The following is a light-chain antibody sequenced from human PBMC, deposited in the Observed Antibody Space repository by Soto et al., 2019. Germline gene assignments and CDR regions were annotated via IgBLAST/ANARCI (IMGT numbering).Light chain of an antibody. J-gene: IGLJ1*01. CDR2: EVS. CDR3: SSYTISSTLV. CDR1: SSDVGGYNY. V-gene: IGLV2-14*01. Sequence: QSALTQPASVSGSPGQSITISCTGTSSDVGGYNYVSWYQQHPGKAPKLMIYEVSNRPSGVSNRCSGSKSGNTASLTISELQAEDEADYYCSSYTISSTLVFGTGTKLTVL.